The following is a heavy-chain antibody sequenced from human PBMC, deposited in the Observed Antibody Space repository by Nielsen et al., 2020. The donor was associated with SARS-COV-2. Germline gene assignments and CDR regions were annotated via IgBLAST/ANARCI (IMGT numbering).Heavy chain of an antibody. J-gene: IGHJ6*02. CDR2: ISWNSGSI. CDR1: GFTFDDYA. Sequence: GGSLRLFCAASGFTFDDYAMHWVRQAPGKGLEWVSGISWNSGSIGYADSVKGRFTISRDNAKNSLYLQMNSLRAEDTAVYYCASLNHYYYYGMDVWGQGTTVTVSS. V-gene: IGHV3-9*01. CDR3: ASLNHYYYYGMDV.